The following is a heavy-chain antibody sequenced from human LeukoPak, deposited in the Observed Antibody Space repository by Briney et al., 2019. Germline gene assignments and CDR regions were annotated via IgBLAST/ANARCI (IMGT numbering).Heavy chain of an antibody. D-gene: IGHD5-18*01. Sequence: SETLSLTCAVYGGSFSGYYWGWIRQPPGKGLEWSGEINHSGSTNYNPSLKSRVTISVDTSKNQFSLKLSSVTAADTAVYYCARGRYSYRAWGQGTLVTVSS. V-gene: IGHV4-34*01. CDR3: ARGRYSYRA. CDR2: INHSGST. CDR1: GGSFSGYY. J-gene: IGHJ4*02.